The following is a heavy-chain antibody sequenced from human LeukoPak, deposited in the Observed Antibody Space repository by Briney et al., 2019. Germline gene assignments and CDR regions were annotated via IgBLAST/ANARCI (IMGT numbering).Heavy chain of an antibody. J-gene: IGHJ4*02. CDR1: GGSISSSSYY. D-gene: IGHD1-26*01. CDR2: IYYSGST. Sequence: SETLSLTCTVSGGSISSSSYYWGWIRQPPGKGLEWIGSIYYSGSTYYNPSLKSRVTISVDTSKNQFSLKLSSVTAADTAVYYCARHSPEIVGATSFDYWGQGTLVTVSS. CDR3: ARHSPEIVGATSFDY. V-gene: IGHV4-39*01.